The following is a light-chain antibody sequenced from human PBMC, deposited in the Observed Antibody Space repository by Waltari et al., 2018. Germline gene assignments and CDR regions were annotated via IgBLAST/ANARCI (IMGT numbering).Light chain of an antibody. CDR3: QQYYSTPPT. CDR2: WAS. V-gene: IGKV4-1*01. CDR1: QSDLYSSNNKNY. J-gene: IGKJ3*01. Sequence: DIVMTQSPDSLAVSLGERATINCKSSQSDLYSSNNKNYLAWYQQKPGQPPKLLIYWASTRESGVPDRFSVSGSGTDFTLTISSLQAEDVAVYYCQQYYSTPPTFGPGTKVVMK.